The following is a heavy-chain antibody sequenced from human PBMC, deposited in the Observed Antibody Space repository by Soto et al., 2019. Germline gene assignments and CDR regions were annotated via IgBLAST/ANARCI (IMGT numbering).Heavy chain of an antibody. J-gene: IGHJ5*02. CDR2: ISGSGGST. CDR3: AKDIVVVVAAMASWFDP. D-gene: IGHD2-15*01. V-gene: IGHV3-23*01. Sequence: GGSLRLSCAASGFTFSSYAMSWVRQAPGKGLEWVSAISGSGGSTYYADSVKGRFTISRDNSKNTLYLQMNSLRAEDTAVYYCAKDIVVVVAAMASWFDPWGQGTLVTVSS. CDR1: GFTFSSYA.